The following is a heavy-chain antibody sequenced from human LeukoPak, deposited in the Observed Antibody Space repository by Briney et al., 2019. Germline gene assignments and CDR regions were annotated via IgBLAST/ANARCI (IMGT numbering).Heavy chain of an antibody. D-gene: IGHD6-6*01. CDR3: ARRGAARRYDGMDV. Sequence: SETLSLTCTVSGGSLNSGDYFWTWIRQPPGKGLEWIGYIYYSGSTIYNPSLKSRVTISLDTSKNQFSLKLSSMTDADTAVYYCARRGAARRYDGMDVWGQGTTVTVSS. CDR1: GGSLNSGDYF. J-gene: IGHJ6*02. CDR2: IYYSGST. V-gene: IGHV4-61*08.